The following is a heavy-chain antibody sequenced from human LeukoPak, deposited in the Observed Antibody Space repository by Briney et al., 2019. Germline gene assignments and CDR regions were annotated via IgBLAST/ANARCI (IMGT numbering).Heavy chain of an antibody. CDR2: ITGSGGNT. D-gene: IGHD3-9*01. V-gene: IGHV3-23*01. Sequence: GGSLRLSCAASGFTFSNYAVSWVRQAPGKGLEWVSAITGSGGNTYYADSVKGRFTISRDNSKNTVSLQMNSLSAEDTAVYYCAKWGDYDVLTGYYVSDYWGQGTLVTVSS. CDR3: AKWGDYDVLTGYYVSDY. J-gene: IGHJ4*02. CDR1: GFTFSNYA.